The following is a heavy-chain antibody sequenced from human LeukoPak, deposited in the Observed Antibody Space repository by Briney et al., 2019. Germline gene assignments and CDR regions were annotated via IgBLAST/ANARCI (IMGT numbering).Heavy chain of an antibody. CDR1: GVSFSGFF. V-gene: IGHV4-34*01. CDR2: INHSGST. Sequence: SETLSLTCGVTGVSFSGFFWIWLRQTPGKGLEWIGEINHSGSTNYNPSLKSRVTLSVDTSKNQFSLTLKSATAADTGVYFCARPTSSPPDLSYQYYMDVWDKGATVTVSS. D-gene: IGHD2-2*01. J-gene: IGHJ6*03. CDR3: ARPTSSPPDLSYQYYMDV.